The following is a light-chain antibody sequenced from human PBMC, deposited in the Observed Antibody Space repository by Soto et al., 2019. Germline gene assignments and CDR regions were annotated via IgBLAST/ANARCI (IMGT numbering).Light chain of an antibody. J-gene: IGLJ2*01. CDR3: QSYDSSTQVV. CDR1: SGSIASNY. V-gene: IGLV6-57*03. Sequence: NFMLTQPHSVSESPGKTVTISCTRSSGSIASNYVQWYQQRPGSAPTTVIYEDNQRPSGVPDRFSGSIDSSSNSASLTISGLKTEDEADYDWQSYDSSTQVVFGGGTKLTVL. CDR2: EDN.